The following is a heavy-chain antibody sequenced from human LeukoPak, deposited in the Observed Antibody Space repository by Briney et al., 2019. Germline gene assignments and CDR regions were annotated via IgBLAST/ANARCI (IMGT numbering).Heavy chain of an antibody. V-gene: IGHV3-53*01. Sequence: PGGSLRLSCAASGFTVSSNYMSWVRQAPGKGLEWVSVIYSGGSTYYADSVKGRFTISRDNSKNTLYLQMNSLRAEDTAVYYCAKDGSYYYGSGTPNWGQGTLVTVSS. CDR1: GFTVSSNY. CDR3: AKDGSYYYGSGTPN. CDR2: IYSGGST. D-gene: IGHD3-10*01. J-gene: IGHJ4*02.